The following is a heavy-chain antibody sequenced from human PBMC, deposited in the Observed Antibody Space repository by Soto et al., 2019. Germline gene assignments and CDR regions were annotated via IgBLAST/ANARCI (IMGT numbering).Heavy chain of an antibody. J-gene: IGHJ6*02. CDR3: VGVTSFRGSDV. CDR2: TYYKSKWNN. CDR1: GDSVSSDTSA. Sequence: SQTLSLTCAISGDSVSSDTSAWIWIRQSPSRGLEWLGRTYYKSKWNNDYALSVQSRITISPDTSHNQFSLDLDSVTPEDTAVYYCVGVTSFRGSDVCGQGTPGTVS. D-gene: IGHD3-10*01. V-gene: IGHV6-1*01.